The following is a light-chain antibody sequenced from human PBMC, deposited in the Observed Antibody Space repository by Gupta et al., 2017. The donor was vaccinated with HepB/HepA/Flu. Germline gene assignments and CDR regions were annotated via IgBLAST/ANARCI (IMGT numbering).Light chain of an antibody. Sequence: SSALTQPPSVSVSPGQTASITCSGDHLEDKYTAWYQQQPGQSPVLFIYEDNKRPSGTPERFSGSDSGTTATLTISGPQARDEADYYCQAWDSSTAPYVFGTGTKVTVL. CDR3: QAWDSSTAPYV. CDR2: EDN. V-gene: IGLV3-1*01. CDR1: HLEDKY. J-gene: IGLJ1*01.